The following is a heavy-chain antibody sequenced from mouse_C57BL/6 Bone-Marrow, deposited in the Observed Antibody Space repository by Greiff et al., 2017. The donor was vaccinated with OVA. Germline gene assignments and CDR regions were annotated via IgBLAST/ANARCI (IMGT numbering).Heavy chain of an antibody. V-gene: IGHV1-63*01. CDR3: AIGGCGYYDRAMDY. Sequence: VQLQQSGAELVRPGTSVKMSCKASGYTFTNYWIGWAKQRPGHGLEWIGDIYPGGGYTNYNEKFKGKATLTADKSSSTAYMQFSSLTSEDSAIYYCAIGGCGYYDRAMDYWGQGTSVTVSS. CDR2: IYPGGGYT. D-gene: IGHD1-1*01. J-gene: IGHJ4*01. CDR1: GYTFTNYW.